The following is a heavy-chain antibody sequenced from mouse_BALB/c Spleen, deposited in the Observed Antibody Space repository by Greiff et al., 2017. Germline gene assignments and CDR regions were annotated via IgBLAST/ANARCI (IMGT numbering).Heavy chain of an antibody. Sequence: QVQLQQSGAELVRPGASVKLSCKASGYTFTSYWINWVKQRPGQGLEWIGNIYPSDSYTNYNQKFKDKATLTVDKSSSTAYMQLSSPTSEDSAVYYCTRGGSIYYGNSYAMDYWGQGTSVTVSS. CDR3: TRGGSIYYGNSYAMDY. V-gene: IGHV1-69*02. J-gene: IGHJ4*01. CDR2: IYPSDSYT. CDR1: GYTFTSYW. D-gene: IGHD2-1*01.